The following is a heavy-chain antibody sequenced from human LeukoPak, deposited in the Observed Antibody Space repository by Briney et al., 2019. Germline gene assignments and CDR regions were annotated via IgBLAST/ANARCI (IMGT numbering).Heavy chain of an antibody. Sequence: PGGSLRLSCAASGFTFSSYWMSWVRQAPGKGLEWVANIKQDGSEKYYVDSVKGRFTISRDNAMSSLYLQMNSLRVEDTAVYYCGRGHWGLDYWGQGTLVTVSS. CDR2: IKQDGSEK. J-gene: IGHJ4*02. D-gene: IGHD7-27*01. V-gene: IGHV3-7*01. CDR1: GFTFSSYW. CDR3: GRGHWGLDY.